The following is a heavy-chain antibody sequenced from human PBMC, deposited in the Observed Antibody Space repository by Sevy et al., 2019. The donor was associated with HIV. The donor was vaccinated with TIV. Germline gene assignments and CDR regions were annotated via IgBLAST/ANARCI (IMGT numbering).Heavy chain of an antibody. V-gene: IGHV3-23*01. J-gene: IGHJ4*02. D-gene: IGHD3-3*01. CDR3: GKVSIFGVGGFYDY. CDR2: ISGSGTST. CDR1: GFSFSTYA. Sequence: GGSLRLSCAASGFSFSTYAMIWVRQAPGKGLEWVSGISGSGTSTYYTDSVKGRFTISRDNSKNTVYLQMNNLRAEDTAVYYCGKVSIFGVGGFYDYWGQGTLVTVSS.